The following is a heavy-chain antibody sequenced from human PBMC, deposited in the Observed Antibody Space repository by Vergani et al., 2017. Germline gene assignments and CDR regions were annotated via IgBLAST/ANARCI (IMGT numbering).Heavy chain of an antibody. D-gene: IGHD6-13*01. CDR2: IYYSGST. CDR3: VREQQLAYYFDY. V-gene: IGHV4-59*01. Sequence: QVQLQESGPGLVKPSETLSLTCTVSGGSISSYYWSWIRQPPGKGLEWIGYIYYSGSTNYNPSLKSRVPISVDTSKNQFSLKLSSVTAADTAVYYCVREQQLAYYFDYWGQGTLVTVSS. CDR1: GGSISSYY. J-gene: IGHJ4*02.